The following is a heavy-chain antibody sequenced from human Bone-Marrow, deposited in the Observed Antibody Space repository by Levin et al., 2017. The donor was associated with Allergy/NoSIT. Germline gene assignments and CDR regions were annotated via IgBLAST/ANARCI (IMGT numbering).Heavy chain of an antibody. CDR1: GFTFSNYA. CDR2: ISRTGGAT. V-gene: IGHV3-23*01. J-gene: IGHJ1*01. Sequence: GGSLRLSCAASGFTFSNYAMSWVRQAPGKGLEWVSSISRTGGATFYADSAKGRFTISRDNSNNTLFLQIHRLRAEDTTVYFCAKHVDGDHTRGWNAGEYFQHWGQGALVTVSS. D-gene: IGHD1-1*01. CDR3: AKHVDGDHTRGWNAGEYFQH.